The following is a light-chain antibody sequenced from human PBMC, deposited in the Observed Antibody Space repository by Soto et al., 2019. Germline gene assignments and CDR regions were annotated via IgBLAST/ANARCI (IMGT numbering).Light chain of an antibody. J-gene: IGKJ5*01. CDR2: AAS. V-gene: IGKV1-39*01. CDR3: QQNYSPPPIT. Sequence: DIQLTQSASSLSASVGDRVTITCQASQVITNYLNWYQQKPGKAPKLLIYAASSLQSGVPSRFSGSGSGTHFTLTISSLQPEDFATYYCQQNYSPPPITFGQGTRLEIK. CDR1: QVITNY.